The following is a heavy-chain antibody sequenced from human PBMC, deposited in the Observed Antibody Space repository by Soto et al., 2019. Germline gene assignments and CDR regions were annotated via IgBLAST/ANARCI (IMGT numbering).Heavy chain of an antibody. D-gene: IGHD3-16*02. Sequence: QVQLVQSGAEVKKPGASVKVSCKASGYTFTGYYMHWVRQAPGQRLEWMGWINAGNGNTKYSQKFQGRVTITRDTSASTAYMELSSLRSEDTAVYYCARENYDYVWGSYRYTGFDIWGQGTMVTVSS. V-gene: IGHV1-3*01. CDR3: ARENYDYVWGSYRYTGFDI. CDR2: INAGNGNT. J-gene: IGHJ3*02. CDR1: GYTFTGYY.